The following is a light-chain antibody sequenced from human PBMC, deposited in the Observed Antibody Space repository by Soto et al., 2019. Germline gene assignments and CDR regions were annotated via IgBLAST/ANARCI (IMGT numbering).Light chain of an antibody. Sequence: QSALTQPASVSGSPGESITISCTGTSSDVGSYNLVSWYQQHPGKAPKLMMYEGSKRPSGVSNRFSGSKSGNTASLTIFGLQAEDEADYYCCSYAGSSTVVFGGGTKLTVL. V-gene: IGLV2-23*01. J-gene: IGLJ2*01. CDR2: EGS. CDR1: SSDVGSYNL. CDR3: CSYAGSSTVV.